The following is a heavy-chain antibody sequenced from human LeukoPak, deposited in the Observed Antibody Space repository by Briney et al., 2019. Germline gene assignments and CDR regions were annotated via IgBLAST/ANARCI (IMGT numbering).Heavy chain of an antibody. V-gene: IGHV3-30*04. CDR2: ISYDGRNK. Sequence: GGSLRLSCAASGFIFSTYAIHWVRQAPGKGLEWVAVISYDGRNKYYADSVKGRFSISRDNSKNTLFLQMNSLRPEDTALYYCARDVSHYDRSGYSLDYWGQGTLVTVSS. CDR3: ARDVSHYDRSGYSLDY. J-gene: IGHJ4*02. D-gene: IGHD3-22*01. CDR1: GFIFSTYA.